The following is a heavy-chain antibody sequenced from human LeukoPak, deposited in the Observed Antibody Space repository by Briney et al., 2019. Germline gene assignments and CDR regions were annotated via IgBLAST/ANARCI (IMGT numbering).Heavy chain of an antibody. J-gene: IGHJ4*02. CDR1: GGSISSSSYY. Sequence: PSETLSLTCTVSGGSISSSSYYWGWIRQPPGKGLEWIGSIYYSGSTYYNPSLKSRVTISVDTSKNQFSLKLSSVTAADTAVYYCACQGVDYYDSIGYYYWGQGTLVTVSS. CDR3: ACQGVDYYDSIGYYY. D-gene: IGHD3-22*01. V-gene: IGHV4-39*07. CDR2: IYYSGST.